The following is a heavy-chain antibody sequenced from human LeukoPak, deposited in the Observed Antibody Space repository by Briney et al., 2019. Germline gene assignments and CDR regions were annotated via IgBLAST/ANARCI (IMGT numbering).Heavy chain of an antibody. J-gene: IGHJ6*04. CDR2: IKRDGSEN. CDR3: ARLVSVDV. CDR1: GFTFDNNW. V-gene: IGHV3-7*01. D-gene: IGHD3-9*01. Sequence: PGGSLRLSCAASGFTFDNNWMTWVRQAPGKGLEWVANIKRDGSENNYLDSVKGRFTISRDNAKNSLYLQMNSLRVEDTAVYYCARLVSVDVWGKGTTVIVSS.